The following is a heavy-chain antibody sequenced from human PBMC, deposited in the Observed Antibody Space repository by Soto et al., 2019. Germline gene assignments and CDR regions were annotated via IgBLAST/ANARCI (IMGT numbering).Heavy chain of an antibody. Sequence: QLQLQESGPGLVKPSETLSLTCTVSGGSTSSSSYQWVWIRQPPGKGLEWIGNVYYNGNTYYNPSLNSRLTISVDTSNNQFSLKVKSVTAADTAVYYCARLSGIYNDRYFDYWGQGTLVTVSS. V-gene: IGHV4-39*01. CDR2: VYYNGNT. CDR3: ARLSGIYNDRYFDY. J-gene: IGHJ4*02. D-gene: IGHD1-26*01. CDR1: GGSTSSSSYQ.